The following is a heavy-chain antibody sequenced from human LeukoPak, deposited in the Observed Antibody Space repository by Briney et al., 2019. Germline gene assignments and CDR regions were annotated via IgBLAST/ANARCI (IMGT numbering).Heavy chain of an antibody. Sequence: SETLSLTCTVSGGSISSSSYRWGWIRQPPGKGLEWIRSIYNSETSYNPSLESRVTISVDTSKNWISLKLSSVTAADTAVYYCARHRYFGGNFADSWGQGILVTVSS. CDR2: IYNSET. CDR1: GGSISSSSYR. D-gene: IGHD4-23*01. CDR3: ARHRYFGGNFADS. V-gene: IGHV4-39*01. J-gene: IGHJ4*02.